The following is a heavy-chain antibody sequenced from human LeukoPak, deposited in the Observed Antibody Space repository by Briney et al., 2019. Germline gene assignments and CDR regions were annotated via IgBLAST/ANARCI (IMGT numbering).Heavy chain of an antibody. V-gene: IGHV1-69*05. D-gene: IGHD3-22*01. CDR2: IIPIFGTA. J-gene: IGHJ4*02. CDR1: GGTFSSYA. Sequence: SVKVSCKASGGTFSSYAISWVRQAPGQGLEWMGGIIPIFGTANYAQKFQGRVTITTDESTSTAYMELSSLRSEDTAVYHCARSYYYDSSGYTYFDYWGQGTLVTVSS. CDR3: ARSYYYDSSGYTYFDY.